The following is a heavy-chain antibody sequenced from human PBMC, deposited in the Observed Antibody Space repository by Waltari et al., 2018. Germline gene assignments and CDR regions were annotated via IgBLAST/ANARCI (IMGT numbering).Heavy chain of an antibody. J-gene: IGHJ5*02. Sequence: EVQLLESGGGLVQPGGSLRLSCAASGFTFSSYDMSWVRRAPGKGLRGVSGIGSSGRNTDYADSVKGRFTISRDDSKNTLYLQMNSLRAEDTAVYYCAKGPAARTNWFDPWGQGTLVTVSS. CDR1: GFTFSSYD. V-gene: IGHV3-23*01. CDR2: IGSSGRNT. D-gene: IGHD2-2*01. CDR3: AKGPAARTNWFDP.